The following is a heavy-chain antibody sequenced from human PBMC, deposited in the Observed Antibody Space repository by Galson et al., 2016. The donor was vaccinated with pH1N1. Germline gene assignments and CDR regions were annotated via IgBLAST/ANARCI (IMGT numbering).Heavy chain of an antibody. V-gene: IGHV3-30*02. CDR1: GFMFSSYG. CDR3: AKDCGFCGSGSCYRLDY. Sequence: SLRLSCAASGFMFSSYGMHWVRQAPGEGLEWVTFIRSDGSNKYYSDSVKGRFTISRDNSKNTVYLQMNSLRPEDTAVYYCAKDCGFCGSGSCYRLDYWGQGTLVTVSS. CDR2: IRSDGSNK. J-gene: IGHJ4*02. D-gene: IGHD3-10*01.